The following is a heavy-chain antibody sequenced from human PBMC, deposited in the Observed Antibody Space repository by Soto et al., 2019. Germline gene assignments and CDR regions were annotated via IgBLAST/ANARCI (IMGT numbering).Heavy chain of an antibody. J-gene: IGHJ4*02. V-gene: IGHV3-21*01. D-gene: IGHD2-2*03. CDR2: ISSSSSYI. CDR1: GFTFSSYS. CDR3: ARMDIVLVPAAIEY. Sequence: EVQLVESGGGLVKPGGSLRLSCAASGFTFSSYSMNWVRQAPGKGLEWVSSISSSSSYIYYADSVKGRFTISRDNAKNSLYLQMNSLRAEDTAVYYCARMDIVLVPAAIEYWGQGTLVTVSS.